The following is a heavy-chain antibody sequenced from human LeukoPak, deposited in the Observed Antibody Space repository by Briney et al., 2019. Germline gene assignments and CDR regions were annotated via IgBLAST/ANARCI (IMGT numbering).Heavy chain of an antibody. CDR3: ARTPDFWSGYSYYYYYMDV. J-gene: IGHJ6*03. CDR2: IIPIFGTA. CDR1: GGTFSSYA. V-gene: IGHV1-69*13. Sequence: SVKVSCKASGGTFSSYAISWVRQAPGQGLEWMGGIIPIFGTANYAQKFQGRVTITADESTSTAYMELSSLRSEGTAVYYCARTPDFWSGYSYYYYYMDVWGKGTTVTVSS. D-gene: IGHD3-3*01.